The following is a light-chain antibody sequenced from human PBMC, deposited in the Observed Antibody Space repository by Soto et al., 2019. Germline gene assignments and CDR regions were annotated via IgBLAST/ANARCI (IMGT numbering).Light chain of an antibody. J-gene: IGLJ1*01. CDR3: CSYAGSYPYV. CDR1: SSVVGGYNY. V-gene: IGLV2-11*01. CDR2: DVS. Sequence: QSVLTQPRSVSGSPGQSVTISCTGTSSVVGGYNYVSWYQQHPGKAPKLMIYDVSKRPSGVPDRFSGSKSGNTASLTISGLQAEDGADYYCCSYAGSYPYVFGTGTKVTVL.